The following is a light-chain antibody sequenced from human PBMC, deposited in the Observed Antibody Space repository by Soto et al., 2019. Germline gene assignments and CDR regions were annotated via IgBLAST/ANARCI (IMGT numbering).Light chain of an antibody. CDR3: SSYGGSNNLL. J-gene: IGLJ2*01. CDR2: DVI. V-gene: IGLV2-8*01. CDR1: SRDIGGYDF. Sequence: QSVLTQPPSASGSPGQSVTISCTGTSRDIGGYDFVSWYQQHPGKAPKLLNYDVIKRPSGVPDRFSGSKSGNTASLTVSGLQTDDEADYYCSSYGGSNNLLFGGGTKLTVL.